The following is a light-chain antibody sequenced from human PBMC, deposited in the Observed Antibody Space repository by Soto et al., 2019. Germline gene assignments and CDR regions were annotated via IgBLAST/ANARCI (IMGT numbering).Light chain of an antibody. Sequence: ESLLTLSPTTLSLSPGERATLSCRASQYVSSFLAWYQQKAGQAPRLLIYDASHKATGIPARFSGSGSGTDFTLTINSLEPEDFALYYCQQRDSWPPTFGQGTKVDI. J-gene: IGKJ1*01. V-gene: IGKV3-11*01. CDR3: QQRDSWPPT. CDR1: QYVSSF. CDR2: DAS.